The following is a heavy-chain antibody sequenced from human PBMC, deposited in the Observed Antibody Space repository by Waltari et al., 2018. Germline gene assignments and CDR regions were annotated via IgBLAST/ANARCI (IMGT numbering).Heavy chain of an antibody. CDR3: AKKNDEVFDRNGLVYDAFDM. V-gene: IGHV3-9*01. D-gene: IGHD3-22*01. CDR1: GLTFDDFA. Sequence: EVQLVESGGGLVQPGRSLTLSCPASGLTFDDFAMHWFRQAPGKGLEWVSGINWNSGSIGYGDSVKGRFTISRDNARNSLYLQMNRLTTEDTAVYYCAKKNDEVFDRNGLVYDAFDMWGQGTMVTVSS. J-gene: IGHJ3*02. CDR2: INWNSGSI.